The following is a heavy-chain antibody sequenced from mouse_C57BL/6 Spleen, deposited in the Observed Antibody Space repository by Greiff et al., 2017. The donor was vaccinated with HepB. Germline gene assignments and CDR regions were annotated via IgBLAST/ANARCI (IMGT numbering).Heavy chain of an antibody. J-gene: IGHJ2*01. CDR3: ARSRLLDY. Sequence: DVQLQESGPELVKPGASVKIPCKASGYTFTDYNMDWVKQSHGKSLEWIGDINPNNGGTIYNQKFKGKATLTVDKSSSTAYMELRSLTSEDTAVYYCARSRLLDYWGQGTTLTVSS. CDR1: GYTFTDYN. CDR2: INPNNGGT. V-gene: IGHV1-18*01. D-gene: IGHD2-4*01.